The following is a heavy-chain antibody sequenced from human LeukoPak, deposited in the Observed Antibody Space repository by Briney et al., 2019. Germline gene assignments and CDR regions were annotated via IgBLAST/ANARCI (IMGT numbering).Heavy chain of an antibody. D-gene: IGHD3-22*01. CDR3: ARSYYYDSSGYYPPDY. CDR1: GYTFTNYG. Sequence: ASVKVSCEASGYTFTNYGISWVRQAPGQGLEWMGWISAYTGNTNYAQILQGRVTMTTDTSTSTAYMELRRLRSDDTAVYYCARSYYYDSSGYYPPDYWGQGALVTVSS. J-gene: IGHJ4*02. CDR2: ISAYTGNT. V-gene: IGHV1-18*01.